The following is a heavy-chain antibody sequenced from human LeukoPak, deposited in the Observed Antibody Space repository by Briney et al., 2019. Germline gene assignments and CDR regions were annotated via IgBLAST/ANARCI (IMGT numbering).Heavy chain of an antibody. CDR2: IRNDGSNK. D-gene: IGHD5-24*01. CDR3: AKSGYNRFDY. V-gene: IGHV3-30*02. J-gene: IGHJ4*02. CDR1: GFTFSSYA. Sequence: PGGSLRLSCAASGFTFSSYAMHWVRHAPGKGLEWVTFIRNDGSNKYYADSVKGRFTISRDNSKNTLYLQMNSLRAEDTAVYYCAKSGYNRFDYWGQGTLVTVSS.